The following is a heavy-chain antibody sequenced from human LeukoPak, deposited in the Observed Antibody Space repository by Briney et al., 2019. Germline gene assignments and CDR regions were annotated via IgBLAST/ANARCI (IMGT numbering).Heavy chain of an antibody. J-gene: IGHJ4*02. CDR1: GFTFGDYA. CDR2: IRSKAYGGTT. V-gene: IGHV3-49*04. Sequence: GGSLRLSCTASGFTFGDYAMSWVRQAPGKGLEWVGFIRSKAYGGTTEYAASVKGRFTISRDDSKSIAYLQMNSLKTEDTAVYYCTTDDFSGSSFDYWGQGTLATVSS. D-gene: IGHD3-3*01. CDR3: TTDDFSGSSFDY.